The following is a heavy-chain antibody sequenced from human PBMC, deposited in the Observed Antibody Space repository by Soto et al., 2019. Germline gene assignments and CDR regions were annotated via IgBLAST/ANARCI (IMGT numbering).Heavy chain of an antibody. J-gene: IGHJ6*03. CDR3: ARVYSSGWGGYYYYMDV. Sequence: PSETLSLTCTVSGGSISSYYWSWIRQPPGKGLEWIGYIYYSGSTNYNPSLKSRVTISVDTSKNQFSLKLSSVTAADTAVYYCARVYSSGWGGYYYYMDVWGKGTTVTVSS. CDR2: IYYSGST. CDR1: GGSISSYY. V-gene: IGHV4-59*01. D-gene: IGHD6-19*01.